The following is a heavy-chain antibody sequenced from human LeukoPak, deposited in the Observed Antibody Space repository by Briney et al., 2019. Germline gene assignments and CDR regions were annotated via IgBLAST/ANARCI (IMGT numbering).Heavy chain of an antibody. CDR3: ARHALGVGATIDY. D-gene: IGHD1-26*01. J-gene: IGHJ4*02. Sequence: SETLSLTCAVYGGSFSGYYWSWIRQPPGKGLEWIGEINHSGSTNYNPSLKSRVTISVDTSKNQFSLKLSSVTAADTAVYYCARHALGVGATIDYWGQGTLVTVSS. CDR2: INHSGST. V-gene: IGHV4-34*01. CDR1: GGSFSGYY.